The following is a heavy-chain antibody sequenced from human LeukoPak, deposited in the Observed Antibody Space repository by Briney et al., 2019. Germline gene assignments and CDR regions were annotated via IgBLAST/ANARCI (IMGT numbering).Heavy chain of an antibody. V-gene: IGHV1-18*01. CDR3: ASSSHSGYDSGY. Sequence: ASVKVSCKSSGYTFTSYGISGVRQAPGQGREGMGWISAYNGNTNYAQKLQGRVTMTTDTSTSTAYMELRSLRSDDTAVYYCASSSHSGYDSGYWGQGTLVTVSS. CDR1: GYTFTSYG. CDR2: ISAYNGNT. J-gene: IGHJ4*02. D-gene: IGHD5-12*01.